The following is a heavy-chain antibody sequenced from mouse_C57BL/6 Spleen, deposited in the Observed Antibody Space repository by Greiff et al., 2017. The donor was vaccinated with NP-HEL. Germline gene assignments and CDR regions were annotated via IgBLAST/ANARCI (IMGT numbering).Heavy chain of an antibody. CDR2: IRNKANNHAP. D-gene: IGHD1-1*01. CDR1: GFTFSDAW. CDR3: TRDYGSSYWFAY. V-gene: IGHV6-6*01. Sequence: EVQLVESGGGLVQPGGSMKLSCAASGFTFSDAWMDWVRQSPEKGLEWVAEIRNKANNHAPYYAESVKGRFTISRDDSKSSVYLQMNSLRAEDTGIYYCTRDYGSSYWFAYWGQGTLVTVSA. J-gene: IGHJ3*01.